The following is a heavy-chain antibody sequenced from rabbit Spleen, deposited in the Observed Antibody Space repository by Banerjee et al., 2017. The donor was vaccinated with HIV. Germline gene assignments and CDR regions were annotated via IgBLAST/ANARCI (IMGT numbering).Heavy chain of an antibody. J-gene: IGHJ6*01. V-gene: IGHV1S40*01. CDR1: GVSFSRGSY. CDR3: ARDTSSSFSSYGMDL. D-gene: IGHD1-1*01. Sequence: QSLEESGGDLVKPGASLTLTCTASGVSFSRGSYMCWVRQAPGKGLEWIACIDTGNSGFTYFATWAKGRFTCSKTSSTTVTLQMTRLTAADTATYFCARDTSSSFSSYGMDLWGQCTLVTVS. CDR2: IDTGNSGFT.